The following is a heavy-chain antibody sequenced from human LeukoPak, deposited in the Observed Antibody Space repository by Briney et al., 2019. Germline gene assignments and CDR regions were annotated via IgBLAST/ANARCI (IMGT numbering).Heavy chain of an antibody. D-gene: IGHD6-19*01. J-gene: IGHJ4*02. V-gene: IGHV4-4*07. CDR1: GGSISTYY. Sequence: PSETLSLTCTVSGGSISTYYWSWIRQPAGKGLEWIGRIYNSGSTNYNPSLKSRVTMSVDKSKNQLSLNLSSVTAADTAVYYCARLHGSGWYEDWGQGILVTVSS. CDR2: IYNSGST. CDR3: ARLHGSGWYED.